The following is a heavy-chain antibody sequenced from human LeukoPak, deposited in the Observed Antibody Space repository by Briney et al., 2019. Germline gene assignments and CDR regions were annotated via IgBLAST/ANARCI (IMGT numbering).Heavy chain of an antibody. CDR3: ARVFGGSDFNYYYYYMDV. CDR1: GGSISSVGYY. V-gene: IGHV4-61*02. Sequence: PSQTLSLTCTVSGGSISSVGYYWTWLRQPAGTGLEWIGRIYPSGNTMYNPSLTSRVTISVDTSKNQFSLKLSTVTAPDTAVYYCARVFGGSDFNYYYYYMDVWGKGTTVTISS. J-gene: IGHJ6*03. CDR2: IYPSGNT. D-gene: IGHD5-12*01.